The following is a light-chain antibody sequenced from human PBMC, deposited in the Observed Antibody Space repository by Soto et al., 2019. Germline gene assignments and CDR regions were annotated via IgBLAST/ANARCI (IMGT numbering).Light chain of an antibody. CDR2: KIS. Sequence: DVVLTQSPLSLPVTLGQPASISCRSSQSLVHSDGNTYLDWFQQRPGQSPRRLIYKISNRDSGVPDRFSGSGSGTDFTLKISRVEAEDVGVYFCTQTTHWPFTFGPGTKVDIK. J-gene: IGKJ3*01. CDR1: QSLVHSDGNTY. V-gene: IGKV2-30*02. CDR3: TQTTHWPFT.